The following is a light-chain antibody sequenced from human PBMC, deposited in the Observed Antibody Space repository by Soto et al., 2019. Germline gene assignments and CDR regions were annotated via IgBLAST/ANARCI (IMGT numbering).Light chain of an antibody. CDR1: QSINSN. CDR3: QQFGSSPLT. V-gene: IGKV3-20*01. J-gene: IGKJ4*01. CDR2: DAT. Sequence: IGMTQSPATLSVSPGERATLSCRASQSINSNLAWYQQKPGQAPRLLIYDATNRATGIPDRFSGSGSGTDFTLTISRLEPEDSAVYYCQQFGSSPLTFGGGTKVDIK.